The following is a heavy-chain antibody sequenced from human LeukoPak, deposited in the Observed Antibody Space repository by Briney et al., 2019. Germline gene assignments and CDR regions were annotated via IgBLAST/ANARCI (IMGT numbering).Heavy chain of an antibody. V-gene: IGHV1-69*04. CDR2: IIPILGIA. CDR3: ARIKSSGYYYVDY. D-gene: IGHD3-22*01. J-gene: IGHJ4*02. CDR1: GGTFSSYA. Sequence: ASVKVSCKASGGTFSSYAISWVRQAPGQGLEWMGRIIPILGIANYAQKFQGRVTITADKSTSTAYMELSSLRSEDTAVYYCARIKSSGYYYVDYWGQGTLVTVSS.